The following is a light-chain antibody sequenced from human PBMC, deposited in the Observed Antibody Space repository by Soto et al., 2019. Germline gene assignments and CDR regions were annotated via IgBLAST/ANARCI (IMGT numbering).Light chain of an antibody. J-gene: IGKJ2*01. Sequence: DIQMTQSPSTLSASVGDRVTITSRASQNINNWLAWYQQKPGKAPKLLIYETSRLVSGVPSRFSARGSGTEFTLTISSLQPDDFATYYCQQSDSDSSTFGQGTKL. CDR3: QQSDSDSST. CDR1: QNINNW. CDR2: ETS. V-gene: IGKV1-5*03.